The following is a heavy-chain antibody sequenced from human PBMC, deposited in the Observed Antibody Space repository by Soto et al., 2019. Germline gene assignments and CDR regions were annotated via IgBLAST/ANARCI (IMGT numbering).Heavy chain of an antibody. V-gene: IGHV3-30-3*01. Sequence: PGGSLRLSCAAPGFTFSSYAMHWVRQAPGKGLEWVAVISYDGSNKYYADSVKGRFTISRDNSKNTLYLQMNSLRAEDTAVYYCARVVGGMDVWGQGTTVTVSS. J-gene: IGHJ6*02. CDR1: GFTFSSYA. CDR3: ARVVGGMDV. CDR2: ISYDGSNK.